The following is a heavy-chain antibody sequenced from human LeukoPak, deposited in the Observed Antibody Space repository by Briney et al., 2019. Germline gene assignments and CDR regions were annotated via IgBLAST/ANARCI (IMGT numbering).Heavy chain of an antibody. CDR3: ARSQYGSGSYYGDHDAFGI. CDR2: IYHSGST. CDR1: GGFISSGGYS. J-gene: IGHJ3*02. Sequence: SQTLSLTCAVSGGFISSGGYSWSWIRQPPGKGLEWIGYIYHSGSTYYNPSLKSRVTISVDRSKNQFSLKLSSVTAADTAVYYCARSQYGSGSYYGDHDAFGIWGQGTMVTVSS. V-gene: IGHV4-30-2*01. D-gene: IGHD3-10*01.